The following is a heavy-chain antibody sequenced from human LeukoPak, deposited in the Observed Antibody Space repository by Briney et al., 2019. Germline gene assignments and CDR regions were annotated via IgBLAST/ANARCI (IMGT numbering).Heavy chain of an antibody. Sequence: GGSLRLSCAASGFTFSSYSMNWVRQAPGKGLEWVSSISSSSSYIYYADSVKGRFTISRDNAKNSLYLQMNSLRAEDTAVYYCARVGVVPAAIPVDGFVPWGQGTLVTVSS. J-gene: IGHJ5*02. CDR2: ISSSSSYI. V-gene: IGHV3-21*01. CDR3: ARVGVVPAAIPVDGFVP. D-gene: IGHD2-2*02. CDR1: GFTFSSYS.